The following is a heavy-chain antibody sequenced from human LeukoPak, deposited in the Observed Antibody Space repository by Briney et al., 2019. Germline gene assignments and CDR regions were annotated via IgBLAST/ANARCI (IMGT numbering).Heavy chain of an antibody. CDR3: ARDRPLYYDILTGDSRGWFDP. CDR1: GFTFSSYW. Sequence: PGGSLRLSCAASGFTFSSYWMHWVRQAPGKGLVWVSRINSDGSSTSYADSVKGRFTISRDNAKNTLYLQMNSLRAEDTAVYYCARDRPLYYDILTGDSRGWFDPWGQGTLVTVSS. D-gene: IGHD3-9*01. CDR2: INSDGSST. J-gene: IGHJ5*02. V-gene: IGHV3-74*01.